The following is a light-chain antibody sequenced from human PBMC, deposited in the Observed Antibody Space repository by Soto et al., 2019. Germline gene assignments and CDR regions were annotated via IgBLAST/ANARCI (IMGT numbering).Light chain of an antibody. V-gene: IGKV3D-15*01. Sequence: EIVMTQSPATLSVSPGERATLSCRASQSVSRNLAWYQQKPGQAPRLLIYDASTRATGTPARFSGSGSGTEFTLIISSLQSEDSAVYYCQQYNSWLWTFGQGTKVDIK. CDR2: DAS. CDR1: QSVSRN. J-gene: IGKJ1*01. CDR3: QQYNSWLWT.